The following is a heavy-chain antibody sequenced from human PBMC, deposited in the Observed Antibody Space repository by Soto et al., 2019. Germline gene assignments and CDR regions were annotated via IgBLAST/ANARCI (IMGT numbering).Heavy chain of an antibody. CDR3: ARLTVVVPAAIKSSVHYYYGMDV. Sequence: QVQLQQWGAGLLKPSETLSLTCAVYGGSFSGYYWSWIRQPPGKGLEWIGEINHSGSTNYHPSLKSRVTISVDTSKRQFSLKLSSVTAADTAVYYCARLTVVVPAAIKSSVHYYYGMDVWGQGTTVTVSS. CDR1: GGSFSGYY. D-gene: IGHD2-2*01. J-gene: IGHJ6*02. V-gene: IGHV4-34*01. CDR2: INHSGST.